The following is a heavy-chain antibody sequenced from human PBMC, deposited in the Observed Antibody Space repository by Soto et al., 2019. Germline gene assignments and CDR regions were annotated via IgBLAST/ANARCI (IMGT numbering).Heavy chain of an antibody. Sequence: QVQLQESGPGLVKPSQTLSLTCTVSGGSISSGGYYWSWIRQHPGKGLEWIGYIYYSGSTYYNPYLESRDTITVDMSKHQFSLKLSSVTAADTAVYYCARSGGDGLSPDYWGQGTLVTVSS. CDR1: GGSISSGGYY. CDR3: ARSGGDGLSPDY. D-gene: IGHD2-21*02. J-gene: IGHJ4*02. V-gene: IGHV4-31*03. CDR2: IYYSGST.